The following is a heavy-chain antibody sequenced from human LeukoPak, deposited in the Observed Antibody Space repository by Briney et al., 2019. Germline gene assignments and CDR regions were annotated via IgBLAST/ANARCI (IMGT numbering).Heavy chain of an antibody. D-gene: IGHD6-13*01. V-gene: IGHV1-69*01. Sequence: GSSVKVSCKASGGTFCSFALSWVRQAPGQGLEWMGGIIPIFGTANYAQKFQGRVTIYSDASTSTDDMELSSLRSEDTAVYYCARDVRVKQQLTIRGSDYFYYMDVWGNGTTVIVSS. CDR1: GGTFCSFA. CDR3: ARDVRVKQQLTIRGSDYFYYMDV. J-gene: IGHJ6*03. CDR2: IIPIFGTA.